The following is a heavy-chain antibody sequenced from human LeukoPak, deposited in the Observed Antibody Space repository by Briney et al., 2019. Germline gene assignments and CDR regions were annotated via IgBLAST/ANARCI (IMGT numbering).Heavy chain of an antibody. Sequence: GGSLRLSCAASGFTFSSYAMSWVRQAPGKGLEWVSGITAGGGEMYYGDSVKGRFIISRDNSKNILYLQMNDLRVEDTAVYYCAKKRGIGNCDPLFDYCGQGILVTVSS. D-gene: IGHD1-26*01. J-gene: IGHJ4*02. CDR1: GFTFSSYA. CDR3: AKKRGIGNCDPLFDY. V-gene: IGHV3-23*01. CDR2: ITAGGGEM.